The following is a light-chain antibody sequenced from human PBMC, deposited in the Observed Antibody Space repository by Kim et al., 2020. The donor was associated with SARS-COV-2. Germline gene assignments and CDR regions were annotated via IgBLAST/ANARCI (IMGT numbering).Light chain of an antibody. J-gene: IGKJ2*01. CDR2: KAT. Sequence: SSFGEDSDTCTCRASQNIYDWLAWYQQKPGKAPKLQIYKATNLVTGVPSRFSGTGSGTEFSLTISSLQPDDFASYYCHRYKSDLETFGQGTKLEI. V-gene: IGKV1-5*03. CDR3: HRYKSDLET. CDR1: QNIYDW.